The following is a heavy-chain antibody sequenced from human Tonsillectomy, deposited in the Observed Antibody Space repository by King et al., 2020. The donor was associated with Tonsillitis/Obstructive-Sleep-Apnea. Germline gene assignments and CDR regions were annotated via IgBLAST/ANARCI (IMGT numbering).Heavy chain of an antibody. Sequence: VQLVESGGGMVKPGGSLRLSCAASGFTFSSYTMNWVRQAPGKGLEWVSSISSSGRYIYYADSVKGRFTLSRDNAKNSLYLQMNSRRAEATAIYYCAMARPYDYVWGSPSYYYMDVWGKGTTVTVSS. V-gene: IGHV3-21*01. CDR2: ISSSGRYI. D-gene: IGHD3-16*01. CDR1: GFTFSSYT. CDR3: AMARPYDYVWGSPSYYYMDV. J-gene: IGHJ6*03.